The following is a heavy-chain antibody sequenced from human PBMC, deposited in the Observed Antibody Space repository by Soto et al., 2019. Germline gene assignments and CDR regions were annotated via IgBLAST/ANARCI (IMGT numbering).Heavy chain of an antibody. CDR3: ARLTAYDFSRMDV. J-gene: IGHJ6*02. CDR1: GYSFTNNW. Sequence: GESLKISCKASGYSFTNNWISWVRQMPGKGLEWMGRIDPSDSNTNYSPTFRGHVTISVDQSISTAYLQWGSLEASDSAMYFCARLTAYDFSRMDVWGQGTTVTVSS. CDR2: IDPSDSNT. V-gene: IGHV5-10-1*01. D-gene: IGHD3-3*01.